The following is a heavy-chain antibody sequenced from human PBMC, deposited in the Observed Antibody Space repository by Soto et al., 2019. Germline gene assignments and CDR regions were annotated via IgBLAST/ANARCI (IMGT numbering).Heavy chain of an antibody. CDR1: GGSISSYY. V-gene: IGHV4-4*07. J-gene: IGHJ5*02. D-gene: IGHD7-27*01. Sequence: PSETLSLTCTVSGGSISSYYWSWIRQPAGKELEWVGRMYNTGSTNYNPSLKSRVTMSVDTSKRQISLKLSSVTAADTAVYYCARELPNFRVNWFDPWGQGTLVTVSS. CDR3: ARELPNFRVNWFDP. CDR2: MYNTGST.